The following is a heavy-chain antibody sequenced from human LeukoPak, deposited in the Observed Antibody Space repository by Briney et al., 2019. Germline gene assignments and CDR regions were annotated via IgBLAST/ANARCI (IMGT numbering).Heavy chain of an antibody. Sequence: PGGSLRLSCVASGIAFSNSIMHWVRQAPGKGLEWVSAMSYDGFSKYYADSMKGRLTISRDDPKNTVYLQMKSLRPEDTAVYYCAREGHTSGYCGTFDVWGQGTTVAVS. D-gene: IGHD3-22*01. CDR3: AREGHTSGYCGTFDV. J-gene: IGHJ3*01. V-gene: IGHV3-30*04. CDR1: GIAFSNSI. CDR2: MSYDGFSK.